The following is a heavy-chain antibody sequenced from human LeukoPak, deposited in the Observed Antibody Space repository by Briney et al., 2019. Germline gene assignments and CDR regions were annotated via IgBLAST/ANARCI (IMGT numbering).Heavy chain of an antibody. Sequence: GGSLRLSCATSTFTFSSYTMNWVRQAPGKGLEWVSSISPSGNSKYHADSVKGRFAISRDNAENSLYMQMNSLRAEDTGVYYCVRNFLGESGAGGYWGQGTLVTVSS. CDR1: TFTFSSYT. D-gene: IGHD3-10*01. V-gene: IGHV3-21*01. J-gene: IGHJ4*02. CDR2: ISPSGNSK. CDR3: VRNFLGESGAGGY.